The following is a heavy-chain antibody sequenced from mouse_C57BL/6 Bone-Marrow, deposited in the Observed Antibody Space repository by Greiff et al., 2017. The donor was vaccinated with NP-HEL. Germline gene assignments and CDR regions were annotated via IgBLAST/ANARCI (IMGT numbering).Heavy chain of an antibody. D-gene: IGHD1-3*01. CDR2: IYPRSGNT. CDR3: ARDNYFYYYAMDY. Sequence: VKLVESGAELARPGASVKLSCKASGYTFTSYGISWVKQRTGQGLEWIGEIYPRSGNTYYNEKFKGKATLTADKSSSTAYMELRSLTSEDSAVYFCARDNYFYYYAMDYWGQGTSVTVSS. V-gene: IGHV1-81*01. J-gene: IGHJ4*01. CDR1: GYTFTSYG.